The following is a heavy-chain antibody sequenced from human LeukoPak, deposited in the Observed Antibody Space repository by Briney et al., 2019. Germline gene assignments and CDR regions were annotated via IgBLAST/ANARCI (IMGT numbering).Heavy chain of an antibody. J-gene: IGHJ4*02. V-gene: IGHV3-23*01. Sequence: GGSLRLSCAASGFTFSNYAMSWVRQAPGKGLEWVSASSGSGGSTYYADSVKGRFTISRDNSKNTLYLQMNSLRAEDTAVYYCAKLSLLWFGEFESPFDYWGQGTLVTASS. CDR3: AKLSLLWFGEFESPFDY. CDR1: GFTFSNYA. D-gene: IGHD3-10*01. CDR2: SSGSGGST.